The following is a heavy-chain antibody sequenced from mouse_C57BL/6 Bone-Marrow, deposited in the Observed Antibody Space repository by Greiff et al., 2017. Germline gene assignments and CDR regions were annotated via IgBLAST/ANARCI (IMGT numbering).Heavy chain of an antibody. D-gene: IGHD4-1*01. V-gene: IGHV5-6*02. Sequence: DVMLVESGGDLVKPGGSLKLSCAASGFTFSSYGMSWVRQTPDKRLEWVATISSGGSYTYYPDSVKGRFTISRDNAKNTLYLHMSSLKSEDTAMYYCARLGLGAMDCWGQGTSVTVAS. CDR1: GFTFSSYG. CDR3: ARLGLGAMDC. J-gene: IGHJ4*01. CDR2: ISSGGSYT.